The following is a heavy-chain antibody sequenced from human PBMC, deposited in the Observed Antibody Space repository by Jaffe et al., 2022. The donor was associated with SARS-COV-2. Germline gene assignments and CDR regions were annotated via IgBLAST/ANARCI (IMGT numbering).Heavy chain of an antibody. CDR2: IKQDGSEK. V-gene: IGHV3-7*03. D-gene: IGHD6-13*01. CDR1: GFTFSSYW. Sequence: EVQLVESGGGLVQPGGSLRLSCAASGFTFSSYWMSWVRQAPGKGLEWVANIKQDGSEKYYVDSVKGRFTISRDNAKNSLYLQMNSLRAEDTAVYYCARGEGSWFLGDYYYGMDVWGQGTTVTVSS. J-gene: IGHJ6*02. CDR3: ARGEGSWFLGDYYYGMDV.